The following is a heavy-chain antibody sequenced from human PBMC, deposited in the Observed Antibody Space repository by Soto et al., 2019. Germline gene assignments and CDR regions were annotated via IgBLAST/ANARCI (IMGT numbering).Heavy chain of an antibody. CDR2: IYYSGST. CDR1: GGSISSYY. Sequence: SETLSLTCTVSGGSISSYYWSWIRQPPGKGLEWIGYIYYSGSTNYNPSLKSRVTISVDTSKNQFSLKLSSVTAADTAVYYCARWEWASFDYWGQGTLVTVSS. V-gene: IGHV4-59*01. CDR3: ARWEWASFDY. D-gene: IGHD3-3*01. J-gene: IGHJ4*02.